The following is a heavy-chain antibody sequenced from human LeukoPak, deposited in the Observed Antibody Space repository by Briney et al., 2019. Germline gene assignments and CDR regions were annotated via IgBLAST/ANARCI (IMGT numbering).Heavy chain of an antibody. Sequence: GASVKVSCKASGGTFSSYDISWVRQAPGQGLEWMGGIIPIFGTANYAQKFQGRVTMTEDTSTDTAYMELSSLRSEDTAVYYCATGHLVGMDVRGQGTTVTVSS. CDR2: IIPIFGTA. CDR1: GGTFSSYD. D-gene: IGHD1-14*01. V-gene: IGHV1-69*06. J-gene: IGHJ6*02. CDR3: ATGHLVGMDV.